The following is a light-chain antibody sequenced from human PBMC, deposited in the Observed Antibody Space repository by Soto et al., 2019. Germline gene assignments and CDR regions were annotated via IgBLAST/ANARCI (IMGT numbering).Light chain of an antibody. J-gene: IGKJ3*01. CDR3: QQSFSVPVT. V-gene: IGKV1-39*01. CDR1: QAISRS. CDR2: AAT. Sequence: DIQMTQSPASLSASLGDKVTIACRTSQAISRSLNWYQHRPGKAPRLLVYAATTLQSGVPSKFSGSGSGTDFNLTISSLQPEDFATYYCQQSFSVPVTCGPGTKRDIK.